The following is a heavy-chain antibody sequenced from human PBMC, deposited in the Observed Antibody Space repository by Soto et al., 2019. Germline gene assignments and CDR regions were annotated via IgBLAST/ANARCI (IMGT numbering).Heavy chain of an antibody. CDR2: ISAYNGNT. D-gene: IGHD6-19*01. Sequence: QVQLVQSGAEVKKPGASVKVSCKASGYTFTSYGISWVRQAPGQGLEWMGWISAYNGNTKYAQKLQGRVTMTTDTTTSTAYTELRSLRSEDTAVDYCARDLAVALIDYWGQGTLVTVSS. V-gene: IGHV1-18*01. CDR1: GYTFTSYG. CDR3: ARDLAVALIDY. J-gene: IGHJ4*02.